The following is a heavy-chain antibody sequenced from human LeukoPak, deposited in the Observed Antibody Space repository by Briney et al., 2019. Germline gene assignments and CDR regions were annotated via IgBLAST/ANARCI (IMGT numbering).Heavy chain of an antibody. Sequence: GGSLRLSCAASGFTVSDNYMTWVRQAPGKGLEWVSSIYSAGATHYAESVKGRFTISRDNSKNTLYLQMNSLRAEDTAVYYCAREDGYFDYWGQGTLVTVSS. CDR1: GFTVSDNY. CDR2: IYSAGAT. J-gene: IGHJ4*02. CDR3: AREDGYFDY. D-gene: IGHD2-8*01. V-gene: IGHV3-66*01.